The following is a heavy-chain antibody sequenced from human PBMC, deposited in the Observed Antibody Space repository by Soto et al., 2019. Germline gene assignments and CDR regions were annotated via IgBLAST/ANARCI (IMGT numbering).Heavy chain of an antibody. CDR1: GFTFSSYA. J-gene: IGHJ6*04. CDR3: ATRIFGVVPYYYYGMYV. CDR2: ISGSGGST. Sequence: GGSLRLSCAASGFTFSSYAMSWVRQAPGKGLEWVSAISGSGGSTYYADSVKGRFTISRDNSKNTLYLQMNSLRAEDTPVYYCATRIFGVVPYYYYGMYVWGEGTTVSASS. V-gene: IGHV3-23*01. D-gene: IGHD3-3*01.